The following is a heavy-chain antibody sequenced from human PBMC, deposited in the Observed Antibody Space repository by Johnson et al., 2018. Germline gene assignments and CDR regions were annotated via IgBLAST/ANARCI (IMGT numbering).Heavy chain of an antibody. CDR1: GGSISSNTYY. J-gene: IGHJ6*02. CDR3: ARHLRQHPRFYYDDYVLDV. D-gene: IGHD3-3*01. V-gene: IGHV4-39*01. Sequence: QVQLQESGPGLVKPSETLSLTCTVSGGSISSNTYYWGWIRQPPGKGLEWIGSMYYSGSTDYNPSLKSRVTISVDTSKNQFSLKLTSVTAADTAVYFCARHLRQHPRFYYDDYVLDVWGQGTTVTVSS. CDR2: MYYSGST.